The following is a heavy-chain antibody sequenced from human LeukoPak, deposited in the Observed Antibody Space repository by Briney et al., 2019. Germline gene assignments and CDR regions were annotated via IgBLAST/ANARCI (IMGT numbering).Heavy chain of an antibody. Sequence: SSETLSLTCTVSGGSISSSSYYWGWIRQPPGKGLEWIGSIYYSGSTYYNPSLKSRVTISVDTSKNQLSLKLSSVTAADTAVYYCARRGYDSSGYYFLVWGQGTLVTVSS. CDR1: GGSISSSSYY. D-gene: IGHD3-22*01. CDR2: IYYSGST. J-gene: IGHJ4*02. V-gene: IGHV4-39*01. CDR3: ARRGYDSSGYYFLV.